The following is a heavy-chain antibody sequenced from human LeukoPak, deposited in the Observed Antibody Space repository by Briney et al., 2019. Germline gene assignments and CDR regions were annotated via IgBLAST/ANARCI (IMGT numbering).Heavy chain of an antibody. CDR3: AKDLYVRLGFLEWLLWAWDY. CDR2: ISYDGSNK. Sequence: GGSLRLSCAASGFTFSSYSMNWVRQAPGKGLEWVAVISYDGSNKYYADSVKGRFTISRDNSKNTLYLQMNSLRAEDTAVYYCAKDLYVRLGFLEWLLWAWDYWGQGTLVTVSS. V-gene: IGHV3-30*18. CDR1: GFTFSSYS. D-gene: IGHD3-3*01. J-gene: IGHJ4*02.